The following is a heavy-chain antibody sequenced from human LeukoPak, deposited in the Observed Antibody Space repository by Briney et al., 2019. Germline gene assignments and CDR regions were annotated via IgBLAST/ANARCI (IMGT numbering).Heavy chain of an antibody. CDR3: ARAVSTVAELFDP. J-gene: IGHJ5*02. D-gene: IGHD4-23*01. V-gene: IGHV3-7*01. Sequence: GRSLRLSCAASGFTFSSYAMHWVRQAPGKGLEWMANIKQDGSEKYYVDSVKGRFTISRDNAKNSLYLQMNSLRAEDTAVYYCARAVSTVAELFDPWGQGTLVTVSS. CDR1: GFTFSSYA. CDR2: IKQDGSEK.